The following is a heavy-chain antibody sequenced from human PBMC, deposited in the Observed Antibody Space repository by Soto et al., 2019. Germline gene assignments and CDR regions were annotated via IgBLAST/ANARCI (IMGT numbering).Heavy chain of an antibody. Sequence: EVQLVESGGGLIQPGGSLRLSCAVSGFTVSNNYMSWVRQAPGKGLEGVSVIYSGGYTAYGDSVKGRFTISRDNSKNTFSLKTKGRGARDPAVLYWAPRPGGGGYWGQGTLVTVSS. J-gene: IGHJ4*02. CDR2: IYSGGYT. CDR1: GFTVSNNY. CDR3: APRPGGGGY. V-gene: IGHV3-53*01. D-gene: IGHD3-10*01.